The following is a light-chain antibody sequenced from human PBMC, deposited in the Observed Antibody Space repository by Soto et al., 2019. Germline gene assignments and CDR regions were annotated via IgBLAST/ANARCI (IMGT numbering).Light chain of an antibody. V-gene: IGLV2-14*03. J-gene: IGLJ3*02. CDR2: NVS. CDR1: STDVGGHNY. CDR3: SSYTVIVARDGRV. Sequence: QSALTQPACVSGSPGQSITISCTGTSTDVGGHNYVSWYQQHPGKAPKLLINNVSHRPPGISDRFSGSKSGNTASLTISGLQAEDEADYYCSSYTVIVARDGRVFGGGTKLTVL.